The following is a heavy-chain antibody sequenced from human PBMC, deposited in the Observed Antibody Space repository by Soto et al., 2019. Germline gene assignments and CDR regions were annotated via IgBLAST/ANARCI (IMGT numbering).Heavy chain of an antibody. CDR1: GFTVSSSFA. Sequence: LRLSCAASGFTVSSSFAMSWVRQAPGKGLEWVSAISDSGVSTYYADSVKGRFIIFRDNSKNTLYLQMDSLRAEDTALYYCAKWGNDWGYYYYGMDVWGQGTTVTVSS. J-gene: IGHJ6*02. CDR3: AKWGNDWGYYYYGMDV. CDR2: ISDSGVST. D-gene: IGHD7-27*01. V-gene: IGHV3-23*01.